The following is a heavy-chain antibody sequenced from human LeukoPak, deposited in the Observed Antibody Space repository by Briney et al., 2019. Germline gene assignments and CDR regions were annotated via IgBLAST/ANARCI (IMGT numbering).Heavy chain of an antibody. CDR1: GFTFSSYS. Sequence: GGSLRLSCAASGFTFSSYSMNCVRQAPGKGLEWGSYISSSSSTIYYADSVKGRFTISRDNAKNSLYLQMNSLRAEDTAVYYCARGRYWNDVTSLGYWGQGTLVTVSS. V-gene: IGHV3-48*01. CDR2: ISSSSSTI. D-gene: IGHD1-1*01. CDR3: ARGRYWNDVTSLGY. J-gene: IGHJ4*02.